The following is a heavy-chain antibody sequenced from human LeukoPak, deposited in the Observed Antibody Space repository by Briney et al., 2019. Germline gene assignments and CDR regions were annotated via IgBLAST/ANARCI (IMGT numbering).Heavy chain of an antibody. D-gene: IGHD5-18*01. CDR2: ISSSGSTI. CDR1: GFTFSSYE. Sequence: PGGSLRLSCAASGFTFSSYEMNWVRQAPGKGLEWVSYISSSGSTIYYADSVKGRFTISRDNAKNTLYLQMNSLRAEDTAVYYCARVANVDTAMDPLYYWGQGTLVTVSS. V-gene: IGHV3-48*03. J-gene: IGHJ4*02. CDR3: ARVANVDTAMDPLYY.